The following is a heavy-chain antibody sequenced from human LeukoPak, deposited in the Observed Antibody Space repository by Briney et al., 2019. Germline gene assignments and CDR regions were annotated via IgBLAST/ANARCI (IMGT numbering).Heavy chain of an antibody. D-gene: IGHD5-24*01. CDR1: GFTVSSDY. Sequence: GGTLSLSGAASGFTVSSDYMGWVRQAPEQGLEWVSLISSGGSTYYADSLKGRFTISRDNSKNTLYLQMNSLRAEDTAVYYCGRVGDGYNDNYWGQGTLVTVSS. V-gene: IGHV3-66*01. CDR3: GRVGDGYNDNY. CDR2: ISSGGST. J-gene: IGHJ4*02.